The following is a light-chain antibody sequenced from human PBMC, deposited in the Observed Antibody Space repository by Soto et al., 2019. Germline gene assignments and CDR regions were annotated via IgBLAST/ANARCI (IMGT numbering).Light chain of an antibody. CDR1: SSDVVGYNY. V-gene: IGLV2-14*01. J-gene: IGLJ2*01. CDR2: DVS. CDR3: SSYISSSTLVV. Sequence: QSALTQPASVSGSPGQSITISCTGTSSDVVGYNYVSWYQQHPGKAPKLMIYDVSNRPSGVSNRFSGSKSGNTASLTISGLQAEDEAYYYCSSYISSSTLVVFGGGTKLTVL.